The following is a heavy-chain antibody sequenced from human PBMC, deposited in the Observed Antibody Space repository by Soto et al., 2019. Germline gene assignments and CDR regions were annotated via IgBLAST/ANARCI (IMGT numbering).Heavy chain of an antibody. CDR3: ARLYLQHLVPRSWFDP. CDR1: GYSFTSYW. D-gene: IGHD6-13*01. Sequence: XESLKRSCQCAGYSFTSYWIGWVLQMRGKGLEWMGIIYPGDSDTRYSPSFQGQVTISADKSISTAYLQWSSLKASDTAMYYCARLYLQHLVPRSWFDPWGQGTLVTVSS. CDR2: IYPGDSDT. V-gene: IGHV5-51*01. J-gene: IGHJ5*02.